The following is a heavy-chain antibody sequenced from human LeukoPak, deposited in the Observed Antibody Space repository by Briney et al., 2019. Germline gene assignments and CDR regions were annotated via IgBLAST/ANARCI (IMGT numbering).Heavy chain of an antibody. CDR1: GFAFSNTG. J-gene: IGHJ4*02. V-gene: IGHV3-23*01. CDR2: ISPTGEGT. CDR3: ARDAGGAWPFDY. Sequence: GGSLRQSCAASGFAFSNTGMTWVRQAPGRGLEWVSTISPTGEGTHYADSVKGRFTISRDNSKNTLSLEMNSLRADDTATYYCARDAGGAWPFDYWGQGTRVIVSS. D-gene: IGHD4-17*01.